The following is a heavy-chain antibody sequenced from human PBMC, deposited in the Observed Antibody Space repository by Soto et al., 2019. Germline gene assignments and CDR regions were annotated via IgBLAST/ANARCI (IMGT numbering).Heavy chain of an antibody. V-gene: IGHV4-34*01. CDR3: ARGFKQLAKPRDY. CDR2: INHSGST. J-gene: IGHJ4*02. D-gene: IGHD6-6*01. CDR1: GGSFSGYY. Sequence: TSETLSLTCAVYGGSFSGYYWSWIRQPPGKGLEWIGEINHSGSTNYNPSLKSRVTISVDTSKNQFSLKLSSVTAADTAVYYCARGFKQLAKPRDYWGQGTLVTVSS.